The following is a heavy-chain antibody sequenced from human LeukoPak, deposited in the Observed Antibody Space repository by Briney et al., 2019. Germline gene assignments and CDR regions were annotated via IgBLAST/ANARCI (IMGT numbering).Heavy chain of an antibody. CDR1: GGSISSGGYY. CDR3: VRGYCSSTSCYEVDY. J-gene: IGHJ4*02. CDR2: IYYSGST. V-gene: IGHV4-31*03. D-gene: IGHD2-2*01. Sequence: SETLSLTCTVSGGSISSGGYYWSWIRQHPGKGLEWIGYIYYSGSTYYNPSLKSRVTISVDTSKNQFSLKLSSVTAADTAVYYCVRGYCSSTSCYEVDYWGQGTLVTVSS.